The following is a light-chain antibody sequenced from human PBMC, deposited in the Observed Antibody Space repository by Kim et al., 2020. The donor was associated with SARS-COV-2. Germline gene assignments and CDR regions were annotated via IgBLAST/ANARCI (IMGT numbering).Light chain of an antibody. CDR3: QQYAGSPLYT. Sequence: EIVLTQSPGTLSLSPGERATLSCRASQRINSNYLAWYQQKLGQAPRLLIYGTSSRATGIPDRFSGSGYGTDFTLTISRLEPEDLGIYYCQQYAGSPLYTFGQGTKLEI. V-gene: IGKV3-20*01. CDR1: QRINSNY. CDR2: GTS. J-gene: IGKJ2*01.